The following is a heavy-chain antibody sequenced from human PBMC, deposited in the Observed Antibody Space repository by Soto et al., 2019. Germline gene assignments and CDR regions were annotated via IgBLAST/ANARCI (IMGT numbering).Heavy chain of an antibody. CDR2: IYYSGST. V-gene: IGHV4-30-4*01. CDR1: GGSISSGDYY. J-gene: IGHJ6*02. D-gene: IGHD5-18*01. CDR3: ARASPVVTDV. Sequence: QVQLQESGPGLVKPSQTLSLTCTVSGGSISSGDYYWSWIRQPPGKGLEWIGYIYYSGSTYYNPSLXRRVPIXXYTSKNQFSLKLSSVTAADTAVYYCARASPVVTDVWGQGTTVTVSS.